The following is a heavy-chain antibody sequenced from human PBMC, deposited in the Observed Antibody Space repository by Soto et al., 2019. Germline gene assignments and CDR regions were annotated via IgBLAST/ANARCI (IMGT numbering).Heavy chain of an antibody. D-gene: IGHD1-26*01. Sequence: GGSLRLSCAASGFIFDNFGISWVRQAPGKGLEWISSISGSGFKKYYADSVKGRFTISRDNSKSTVYLELNNLSAEDTAVYHCAKNQGVELVPLATVDWFDPWGQGSVVTVSS. V-gene: IGHV3-23*01. CDR2: ISGSGFKK. CDR3: AKNQGVELVPLATVDWFDP. J-gene: IGHJ5*02. CDR1: GFIFDNFG.